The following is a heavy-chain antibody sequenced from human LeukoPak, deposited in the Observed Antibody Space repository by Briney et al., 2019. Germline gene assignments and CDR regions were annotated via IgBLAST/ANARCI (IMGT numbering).Heavy chain of an antibody. J-gene: IGHJ5*02. V-gene: IGHV1-18*04. CDR1: GYTFTSYG. CDR2: ISAYNGNT. D-gene: IGHD2-2*01. Sequence: ASVKVSCKASGYTFTSYGISWVRQAPGQGLKWMGWISAYNGNTNYAQKLQGRVTMTTDTSTSTAYMELRSLRSDDTAVYYCARNYCSSTSCYPWFDPWGQGTLVTVSS. CDR3: ARNYCSSTSCYPWFDP.